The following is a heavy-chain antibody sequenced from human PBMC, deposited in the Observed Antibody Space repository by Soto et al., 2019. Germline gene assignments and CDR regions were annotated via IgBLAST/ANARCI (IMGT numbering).Heavy chain of an antibody. CDR2: IRSKANSYAT. V-gene: IGHV3-73*01. Sequence: GGSLRLSCAASGFTFSGSAMHWVRQASGKGLEWVGRIRSKANSYATAYAASVKGRFTISRDDSKNTAYLQMNSLKTEDSAVYYCTRQGYSNYYGMDVWGQGTTVTVSS. D-gene: IGHD5-18*01. CDR1: GFTFSGSA. CDR3: TRQGYSNYYGMDV. J-gene: IGHJ6*02.